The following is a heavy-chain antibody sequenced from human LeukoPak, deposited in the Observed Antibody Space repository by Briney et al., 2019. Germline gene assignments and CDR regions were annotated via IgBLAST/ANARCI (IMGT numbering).Heavy chain of an antibody. Sequence: PGGSLRLSCEASGFTFNIYSLSWVRQAPGKGLEWVAYIGSGGTTIYYTDSVKGRFTISRDNSKNTLYLQMNSLRAEDTAVYYCARDFGGVWGQGTTVTVSS. CDR1: GFTFNIYS. D-gene: IGHD2-15*01. V-gene: IGHV3-48*01. CDR2: IGSGGTTI. CDR3: ARDFGGV. J-gene: IGHJ6*02.